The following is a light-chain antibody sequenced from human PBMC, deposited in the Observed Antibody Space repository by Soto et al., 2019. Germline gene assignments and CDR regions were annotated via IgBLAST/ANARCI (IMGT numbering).Light chain of an antibody. CDR2: AAS. CDR3: QQSYSIPIT. J-gene: IGKJ5*01. V-gene: IGKV1-39*01. CDR1: PSIGTY. Sequence: DIQMTQSPSSLSASVGDRVTITCRASPSIGTYLNWYQHKLGKAPKLLIYAASSLQGGVPSRFNGSGSGTDFTLTINSLQPEDFATYFCQQSYSIPITFGQGTQLEIK.